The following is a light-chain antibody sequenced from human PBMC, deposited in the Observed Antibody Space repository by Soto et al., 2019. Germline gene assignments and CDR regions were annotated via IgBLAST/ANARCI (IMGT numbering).Light chain of an antibody. CDR3: QQYYIYWT. V-gene: IGKV1-5*01. J-gene: IGKJ1*01. CDR2: DAS. Sequence: DIQMTQSPSTLSASVGDRVTITCRASQTISNWLAWYQQKPGKAPKLLIYDASSLEGGVPSRFSGSGSGTEFTLTLSSLQPDDFATYYCQQYYIYWTFGQGTKVEIK. CDR1: QTISNW.